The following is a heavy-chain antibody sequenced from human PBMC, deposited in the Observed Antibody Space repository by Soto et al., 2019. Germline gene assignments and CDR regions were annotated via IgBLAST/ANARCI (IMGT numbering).Heavy chain of an antibody. CDR2: IYYSGNP. D-gene: IGHD2-2*01. Sequence: QLQLQESGPGLVKPSETLSLTCTVSGGSISSSSYYWGWIRQPPGKGLEWIGSIYYSGNPYYKPSLKSRVTISVDTSKNQFSLKLTSVTAADTAVYYCARLFCVGTSCNDFFDYWGQGILVTVSS. J-gene: IGHJ4*02. CDR3: ARLFCVGTSCNDFFDY. CDR1: GGSISSSSYY. V-gene: IGHV4-39*01.